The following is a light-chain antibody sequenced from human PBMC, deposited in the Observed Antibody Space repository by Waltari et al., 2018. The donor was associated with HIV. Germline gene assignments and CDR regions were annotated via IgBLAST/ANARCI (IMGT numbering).Light chain of an antibody. V-gene: IGLV3-25*03. CDR1: ALPKQY. CDR3: QSADSSGTYSVV. CDR2: KGS. Sequence: SYELTQPPSVSVSPGQTARITCSGDALPKQYAYWYQQKPGQAPVLVIVKGSGGPSGIPEGFSGSSSGTTVTLTISGVQAEDEADYYCQSADSSGTYSVVFGGGTKLTVL. J-gene: IGLJ2*01.